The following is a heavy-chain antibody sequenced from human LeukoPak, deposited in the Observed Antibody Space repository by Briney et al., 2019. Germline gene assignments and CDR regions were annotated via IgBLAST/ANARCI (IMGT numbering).Heavy chain of an antibody. CDR3: AIRAVY. Sequence: ASETLSLTCAVCGGSFRGYYWSCIRQPPGKGREGIGEINHSGSTNYNPCLKSRVTISVDTYKNEFSLKLSSVTAAQTAVYSCAIRAVYCAQGPVATVT. CDR1: GGSFRGYY. J-gene: IGHJ4*02. V-gene: IGHV4-34*01. D-gene: IGHD6-19*01. CDR2: INHSGST.